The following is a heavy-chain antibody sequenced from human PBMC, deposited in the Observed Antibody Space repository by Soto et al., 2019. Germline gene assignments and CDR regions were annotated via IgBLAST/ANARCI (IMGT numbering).Heavy chain of an antibody. CDR1: GGSISSDY. Sequence: SESLSLTCTVSGGSISSDYWSWIRQPPGKGLEWIGYIHYSGSTNHNPSLKSRVTISVDTSKNEFSLKLSSVTAADTAVYYCARSVPPSNERDWFDPWGQGTLVTVS. D-gene: IGHD1-1*01. CDR2: IHYSGST. J-gene: IGHJ5*02. V-gene: IGHV4-59*12. CDR3: ARSVPPSNERDWFDP.